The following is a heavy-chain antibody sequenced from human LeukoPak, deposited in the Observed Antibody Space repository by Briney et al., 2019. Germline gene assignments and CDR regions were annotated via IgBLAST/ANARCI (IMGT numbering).Heavy chain of an antibody. J-gene: IGHJ6*03. Sequence: ASVKVSCKASGYTFTGYYMHWVRQAPGQGLEWMGWINPNSGGTNFAQKLQGRVTMTTDTSTSTAYMELRSLRSDDTAVYYCARWGWDYRNSYYYMDVWGKGTTVTISS. CDR2: INPNSGGT. V-gene: IGHV1-2*02. D-gene: IGHD4-11*01. CDR3: ARWGWDYRNSYYYMDV. CDR1: GYTFTGYY.